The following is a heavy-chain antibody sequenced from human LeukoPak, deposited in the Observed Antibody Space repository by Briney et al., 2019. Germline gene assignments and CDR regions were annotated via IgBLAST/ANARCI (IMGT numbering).Heavy chain of an antibody. CDR2: IYYSGST. Sequence: SETLSLTCTVSGGSISSHYWSWIWQPPGKGLEWIGYIYYSGSTNYNPSLKSRVTISVDTSKNQFSLKLSSVTAADTAVYYCARDLDARGWFDPWGQGTLVTVSS. CDR1: GGSISSHY. J-gene: IGHJ5*02. V-gene: IGHV4-59*11. CDR3: ARDLDARGWFDP.